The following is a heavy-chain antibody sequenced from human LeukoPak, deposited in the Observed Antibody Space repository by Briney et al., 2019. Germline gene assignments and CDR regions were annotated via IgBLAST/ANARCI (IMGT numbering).Heavy chain of an antibody. D-gene: IGHD3-10*01. Sequence: GGSLRLFCAASRFTSSGYAMHWVRQAPGKALVWAPLISYDGSNKYYANSVKGRFTISRDNSKHTLYLQMNSLRAEDTAVYYCARPPGEVRGVINYFDYWGQGTLVTVSS. V-gene: IGHV3-30*01. CDR3: ARPPGEVRGVINYFDY. J-gene: IGHJ4*02. CDR2: ISYDGSNK. CDR1: RFTSSGYA.